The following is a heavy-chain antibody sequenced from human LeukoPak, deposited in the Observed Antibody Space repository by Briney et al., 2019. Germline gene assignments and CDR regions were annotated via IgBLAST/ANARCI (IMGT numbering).Heavy chain of an antibody. D-gene: IGHD5-18*01. CDR2: IYYSGST. Sequence: SETLSLTCTVSGGSISSSIYYWGWIRQSPGKGLEWIGSIYYSGSTYYNPSLKSRVTLSVDTSKNQYSLKVTSVTAADTAVYYCASKGGEYSYGFFDYWGQGTLVTVSS. V-gene: IGHV4-39*07. J-gene: IGHJ4*02. CDR1: GGSISSSIYY. CDR3: ASKGGEYSYGFFDY.